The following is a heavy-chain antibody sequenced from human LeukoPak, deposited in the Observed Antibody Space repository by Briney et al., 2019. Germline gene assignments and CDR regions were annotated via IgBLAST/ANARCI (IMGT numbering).Heavy chain of an antibody. CDR3: YYYYGMDV. V-gene: IGHV3-30*03. Sequence: GGSLRLSCAASGFTFSSYGMHWVRQAPGKGLERVAVISYDGSNKYYADSVKGRFTISRDNSEDTAVYYCAKDPYCSSTSCPPYYYYGMDVWGQGTTVTVSS. CDR1: GFTFSSYG. D-gene: IGHD2-2*01. CDR2: ISYDGSNK. J-gene: IGHJ6*02.